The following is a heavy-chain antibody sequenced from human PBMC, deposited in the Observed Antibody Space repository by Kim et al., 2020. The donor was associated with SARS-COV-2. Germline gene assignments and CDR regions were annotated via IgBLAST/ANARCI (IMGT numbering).Heavy chain of an antibody. CDR1: GFTVSSNY. V-gene: IGHV3-53*01. Sequence: GGSLRLSCAASGFTVSSNYMSWVRQAPGKGLEWVSVIYSGGSTYYADSVKGRFTISRDNSKNTLYLQMNSLRAEDTAVYYCAGNIAVAGTAFDYWGQGTLVTVSS. D-gene: IGHD6-19*01. CDR3: AGNIAVAGTAFDY. J-gene: IGHJ4*02. CDR2: IYSGGST.